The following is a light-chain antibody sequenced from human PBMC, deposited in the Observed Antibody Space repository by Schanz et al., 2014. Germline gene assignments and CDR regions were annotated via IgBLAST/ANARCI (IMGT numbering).Light chain of an antibody. J-gene: IGKJ2*01. V-gene: IGKV1-8*01. CDR2: AAS. CDR1: QGISTY. CDR3: QQYSSYPYT. Sequence: AIRMTQSPSSVSASSGDRVIITCRAGQGISTYVAWYQQKPGKAPKLLIYAASTLQSGVPSRFSGSGSGTDFSLTITSLQPDDFATYYCQQYSSYPYTFGQGTKLDIK.